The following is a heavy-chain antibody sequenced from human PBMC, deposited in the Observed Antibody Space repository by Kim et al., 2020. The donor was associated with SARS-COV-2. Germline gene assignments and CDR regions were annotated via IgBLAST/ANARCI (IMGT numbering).Heavy chain of an antibody. V-gene: IGHV3-66*01. CDR3: AGDFYYNDSSGYYHDY. D-gene: IGHD3-22*01. Sequence: SVKVRFTISRNNSKNKLYLQMNILRAEDTAVYYCAGDFYYNDSSGYYHDYWGQGTLVTVSS. J-gene: IGHJ4*02.